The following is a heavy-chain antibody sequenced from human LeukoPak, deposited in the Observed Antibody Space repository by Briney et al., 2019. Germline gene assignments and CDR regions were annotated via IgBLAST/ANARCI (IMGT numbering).Heavy chain of an antibody. CDR3: ARDYWNNVHYYFDY. J-gene: IGHJ4*02. CDR2: TYYRSKWYS. D-gene: IGHD1/OR15-1a*01. CDR1: GDSVSSNTAA. V-gene: IGHV6-1*01. Sequence: SQTLSLTCAISGDSVSSNTAAWNWIRQSPSRGLEWLGRTYYRSKWYSDYAVSVKSRITINPDTSKNQFSLQLDSVTPEDAAVYHCARDYWNNVHYYFDYWGQGTLVTVSS.